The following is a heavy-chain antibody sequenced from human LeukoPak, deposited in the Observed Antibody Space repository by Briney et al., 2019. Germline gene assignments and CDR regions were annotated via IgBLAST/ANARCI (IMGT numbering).Heavy chain of an antibody. D-gene: IGHD6-19*01. Sequence: GRPLRLSCAASGFTFNSYGMHWVRQAPGKGLEWVAVISYDGPNKYYADSVKGRFTISRDNAKNSLYLQMNSLRAEDTAVYYCAKEDSNGWYFFDYWGQGTLVTVSS. V-gene: IGHV3-30*18. CDR3: AKEDSNGWYFFDY. CDR1: GFTFNSYG. CDR2: ISYDGPNK. J-gene: IGHJ4*02.